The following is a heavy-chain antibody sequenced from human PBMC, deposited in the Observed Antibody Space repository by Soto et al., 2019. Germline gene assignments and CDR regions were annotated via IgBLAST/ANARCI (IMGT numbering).Heavy chain of an antibody. CDR3: ARDRLRGYDSSGFYS. Sequence: GGSLRLSCAASGFTFNTYAMSWVRQAPGKGLEWVSIISGSGDTTFYADSVKGRFTMTTATSTNTVFLELRSLKSDDTAIYYCARDRLRGYDSSGFYSWGQGTMVTVSS. J-gene: IGHJ4*02. CDR2: ISGSGDTT. D-gene: IGHD3-22*01. V-gene: IGHV3-23*01. CDR1: GFTFNTYA.